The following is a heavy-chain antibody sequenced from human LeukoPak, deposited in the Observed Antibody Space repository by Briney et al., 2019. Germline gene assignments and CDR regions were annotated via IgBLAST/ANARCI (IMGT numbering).Heavy chain of an antibody. CDR3: ARSVVVAARGNWFDP. Sequence: GESLKISCKGSGYSFTSYWIGWVRPMPGKGLEWMGIIYPGDSDTRYSPSFQGQVTISADKSISTAYLQWSSLKASDTAMYYCARSVVVAARGNWFDPWGQGTLVTVSS. CDR1: GYSFTSYW. D-gene: IGHD2-15*01. CDR2: IYPGDSDT. J-gene: IGHJ5*02. V-gene: IGHV5-51*01.